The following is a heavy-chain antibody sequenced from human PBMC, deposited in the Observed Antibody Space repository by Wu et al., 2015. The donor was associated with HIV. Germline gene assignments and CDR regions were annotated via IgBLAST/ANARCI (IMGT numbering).Heavy chain of an antibody. V-gene: IGHV1-2*02. D-gene: IGHD3-9*01. J-gene: IGHJ4*02. Sequence: QVQLVQSGAEVKKPGASVKVSCKASGYTFTGYYMHWLRQAPGQGPEWMGWINPNSGGTNYAQKFQDRVTLTRDTSVSTAYMEMSGLRSDDTAVYYCARDYYDVLTTYSHYFFDLWGRGTLVTVSS. CDR3: ARDYYDVLTTYSHYFFDL. CDR1: GYTFTGYY. CDR2: INPNSGGT.